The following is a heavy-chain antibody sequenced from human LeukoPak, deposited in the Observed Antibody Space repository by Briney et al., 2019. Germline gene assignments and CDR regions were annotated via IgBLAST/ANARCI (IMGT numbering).Heavy chain of an antibody. CDR1: GYTFTSYW. J-gene: IGHJ3*02. Sequence: GESLQISCQGSGYTFTSYWIAWVRQMPGEGLEWMGIIYPGDSDTRYSPSSQGQATISADKSISTAFLQWSSLKASDSAMYYCASLRSYSDAFDIWGQGTMVTVSS. V-gene: IGHV5-51*01. CDR2: IYPGDSDT. CDR3: ASLRSYSDAFDI. D-gene: IGHD2-21*01.